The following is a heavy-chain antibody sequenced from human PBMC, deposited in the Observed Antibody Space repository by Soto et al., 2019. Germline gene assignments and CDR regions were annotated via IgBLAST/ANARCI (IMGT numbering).Heavy chain of an antibody. CDR3: ARDTICSSTSCYARGFDYYYMDV. J-gene: IGHJ6*03. CDR2: ISSSGSTI. Sequence: GGSLRLSCAASGFTFSDYYMSWIRQAPGKGLEWVSYISSSGSTIYYADSVKGRFTISRDNAKNSLYLQMNSLRAEDTAVYYCARDTICSSTSCYARGFDYYYMDVWGKGTTVTVSS. V-gene: IGHV3-11*01. CDR1: GFTFSDYY. D-gene: IGHD2-2*01.